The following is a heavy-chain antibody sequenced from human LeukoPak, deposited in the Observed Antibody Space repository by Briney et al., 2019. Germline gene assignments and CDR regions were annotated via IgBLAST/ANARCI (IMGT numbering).Heavy chain of an antibody. Sequence: ASVKVSCKASGYTFTSYDINWVRQATGQGLEWMGWMNPNSGNTGYAQKFQGRVTMTRNTSISTAYMELSSLRSEDTAVYHCARGRYWDRITIFGGTTFDYWGQGTLVTVSS. CDR3: ARGRYWDRITIFGGTTFDY. J-gene: IGHJ4*02. D-gene: IGHD3-3*01. CDR2: MNPNSGNT. CDR1: GYTFTSYD. V-gene: IGHV1-8*01.